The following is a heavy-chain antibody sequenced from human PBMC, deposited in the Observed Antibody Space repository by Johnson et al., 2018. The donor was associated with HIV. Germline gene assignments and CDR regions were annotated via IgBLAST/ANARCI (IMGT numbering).Heavy chain of an antibody. CDR2: ITWNGGST. CDR3: ARDLIVGASGSDAFDV. Sequence: VQLVESGGGVVRPGGYLRLSCAASGFTFADYGMSWVRQAPGKGLEWVAGITWNGGSTGYADSVKGRFTISRDNAKNSLYLQMNSLRAEDTALYYCARDLIVGASGSDAFDVWGQGTAVTVSS. V-gene: IGHV3-20*04. D-gene: IGHD1-26*01. CDR1: GFTFADYG. J-gene: IGHJ3*01.